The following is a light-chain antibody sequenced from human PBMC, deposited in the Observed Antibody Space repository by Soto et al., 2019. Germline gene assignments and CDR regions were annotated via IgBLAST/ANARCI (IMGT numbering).Light chain of an antibody. CDR3: QQYDSSPRT. V-gene: IGKV3-20*01. CDR2: GAS. CDR1: QSLRSTS. Sequence: EIVLTQSPRTLSLSPGERATLSCRASQSLRSTSLAWYQQKPGQAPRLLISGASTRAADIPDRFSGSGSGTDFTLTIGRLEPEDLAVYYCQQYDSSPRTFGQATKVEIK. J-gene: IGKJ1*01.